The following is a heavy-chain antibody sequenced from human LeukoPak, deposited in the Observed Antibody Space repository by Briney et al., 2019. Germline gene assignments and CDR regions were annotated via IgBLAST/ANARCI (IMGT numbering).Heavy chain of an antibody. J-gene: IGHJ4*02. V-gene: IGHV3-23*01. CDR2: ISGSGGST. Sequence: GGSLRLSCAASGFTFSTYWMSWVRQAPGKGLEWVSAISGSGGSTYYADSVKGRFTISRDNSKNTLYLQMNSLRAEDTAVYYCAKGADFWSGFDYWGQGTLVTVSS. CDR3: AKGADFWSGFDY. D-gene: IGHD3-3*01. CDR1: GFTFSTYW.